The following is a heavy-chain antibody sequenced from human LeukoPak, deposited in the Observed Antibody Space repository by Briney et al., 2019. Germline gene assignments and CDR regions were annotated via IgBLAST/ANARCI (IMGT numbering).Heavy chain of an antibody. J-gene: IGHJ4*02. CDR3: AKEGGSSWYYFDY. CDR2: ISGSGGST. V-gene: IGHV3-23*01. Sequence: TGGSLRLSCAASGFTFSSYAMSWVRQAPGKGLEWVSAISGSGGSTYYADSVKGRFTISRDNSRNTLYLQMNSLRAEDMAVYYCAKEGGSSWYYFDYWGQGILVTVSS. CDR1: GFTFSSYA. D-gene: IGHD6-13*01.